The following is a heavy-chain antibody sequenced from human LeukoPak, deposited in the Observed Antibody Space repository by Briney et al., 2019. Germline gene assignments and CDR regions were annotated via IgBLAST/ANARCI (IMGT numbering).Heavy chain of an antibody. Sequence: ASVKVSCKASGYNFTSYDINWVRQATGQGLEWLGWMNPNSGNTGYAQKCQGRVTMTRNTDISTAYMELSSLRSEDTAVYYCARAGGVAVGARWFDPWGQGTLVTVSS. J-gene: IGHJ5*02. CDR1: GYNFTSYD. CDR2: MNPNSGNT. D-gene: IGHD6-19*01. CDR3: ARAGGVAVGARWFDP. V-gene: IGHV1-8*01.